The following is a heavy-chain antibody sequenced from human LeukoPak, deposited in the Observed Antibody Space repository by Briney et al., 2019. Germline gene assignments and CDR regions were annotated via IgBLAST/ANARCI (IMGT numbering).Heavy chain of an antibody. CDR3: APDLRGSAWSLDD. J-gene: IGHJ4*02. D-gene: IGHD6-13*01. CDR1: GFTFSSTW. Sequence: PGGSLRLSCTASGFTFSSTWMHWVRQAPGKGLVWVSRLNSDGRSTGYADSVKGRFTISRDNSKNTLYLQMDGLRAEDTAIYYCAPDLRGSAWSLDDWGQGTLVTVSS. V-gene: IGHV3-74*01. CDR2: LNSDGRST.